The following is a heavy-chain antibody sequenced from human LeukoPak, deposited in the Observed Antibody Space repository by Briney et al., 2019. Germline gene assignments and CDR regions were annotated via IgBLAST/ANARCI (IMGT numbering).Heavy chain of an antibody. CDR1: GVSISSYY. Sequence: SETLSLTCTVSGVSISSYYWSWIRQPPGKGLEWIGYIYYSGSTIYNPSPRSRVDISVDTSKNQCSLSLSSVTAAAPAVYYCARGDYDSSGYSNPFEYWGQGALVTVSS. D-gene: IGHD3-22*01. J-gene: IGHJ4*02. CDR2: IYYSGST. V-gene: IGHV4-59*01. CDR3: ARGDYDSSGYSNPFEY.